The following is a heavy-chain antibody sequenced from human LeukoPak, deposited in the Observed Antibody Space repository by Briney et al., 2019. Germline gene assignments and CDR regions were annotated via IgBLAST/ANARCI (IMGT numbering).Heavy chain of an antibody. CDR3: ARGGTYYGSGSYGY. V-gene: IGHV4-59*08. CDR2: IYYSGST. CDR1: GGSISSYY. J-gene: IGHJ4*02. Sequence: SETLSLTCTVSGGSISSYYWSWIRQPPGKGLEWIGYIYYSGSTNYNPSLKSRVTISVDTSKNQFSLKLSSVTAADTAVYYCARGGTYYGSGSYGYWGQGTLVTVSS. D-gene: IGHD3-10*01.